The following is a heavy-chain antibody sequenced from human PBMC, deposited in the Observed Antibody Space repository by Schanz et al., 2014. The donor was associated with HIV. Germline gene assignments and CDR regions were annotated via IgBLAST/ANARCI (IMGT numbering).Heavy chain of an antibody. Sequence: EVQLVESGGGLIQPGGSLRLSCAASGFTVSSNYMSWVRQAPGRGLEWVSFIYSGGSTYSADSVKGRFTISRDNSKNTLYLQMTSLRAEDTAVYYCALSRPSGYGGSWYFDLWGRGTLVAVSS. CDR3: ALSRPSGYGGSWYFDL. CDR2: IYSGGST. V-gene: IGHV3-53*01. J-gene: IGHJ2*01. CDR1: GFTVSSNY. D-gene: IGHD2-15*01.